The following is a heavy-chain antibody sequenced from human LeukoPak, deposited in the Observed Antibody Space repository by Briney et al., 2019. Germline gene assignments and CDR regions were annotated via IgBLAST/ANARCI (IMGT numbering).Heavy chain of an antibody. V-gene: IGHV3-23*01. CDR2: ILNGVG. Sequence: GGSLRLSCAASGCTFNNYAMSWVRQAPGKGLEGVSSILNGVGYYADSVKGRFTISRDDSKHPLYLQMNSLRVEDTAIYYCAKDAVRGDGYWDFDYWGQGALVTVSS. CDR3: AKDAVRGDGYWDFDY. J-gene: IGHJ4*02. D-gene: IGHD5-24*01. CDR1: GCTFNNYA.